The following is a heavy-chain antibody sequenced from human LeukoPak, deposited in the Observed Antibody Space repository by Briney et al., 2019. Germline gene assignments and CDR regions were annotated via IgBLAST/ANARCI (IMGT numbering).Heavy chain of an antibody. CDR2: ISGSGGST. V-gene: IGHV3-23*01. Sequence: GGSLRLSCAASGFTFSSYAMSWVRQAPGKGLEWVSAISGSGGSTYYADSVKGRFTISRDDAKTSLYLQMSSLRAEDTALYYCVRDRITVTAAEWFDPWGQGTLVTVSS. CDR3: VRDRITVTAAEWFDP. D-gene: IGHD2-21*02. CDR1: GFTFSSYA. J-gene: IGHJ5*02.